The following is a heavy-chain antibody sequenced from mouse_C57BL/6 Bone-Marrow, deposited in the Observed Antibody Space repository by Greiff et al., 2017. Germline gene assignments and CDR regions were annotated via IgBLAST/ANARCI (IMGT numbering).Heavy chain of an antibody. CDR2: ISSGGDYI. V-gene: IGHV5-9-1*02. CDR1: GFTFSSYT. D-gene: IGHD2-2*01. Sequence: EVKLVESGEGLVKPGGSLKLSCAASGFTFSSYTMSWVRQTPEKRLEWVAYISSGGDYIYYADTVKGRFTISRDNARNTLYLQMSSLKSEDTAMYYCTRGTMVPWFAYWGQGTLVTVSA. CDR3: TRGTMVPWFAY. J-gene: IGHJ3*01.